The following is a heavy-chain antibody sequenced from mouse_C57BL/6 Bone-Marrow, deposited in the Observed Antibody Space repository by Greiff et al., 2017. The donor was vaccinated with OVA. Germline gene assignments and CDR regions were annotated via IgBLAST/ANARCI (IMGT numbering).Heavy chain of an antibody. V-gene: IGHV7-3*01. CDR1: GFTFTDYY. J-gene: IGHJ3*01. CDR3: AIYDYDGGFAY. D-gene: IGHD2-4*01. CDR2: IRNKANGYTT. Sequence: EVHLVESGGGLVQPGGSLSLSCAASGFTFTDYYMSWVRQPPGKALEWLGFIRNKANGYTTEYSASVKGRFTISRVNAQSILYLQMNALIAEDSATSYFAIYDYDGGFAYWGQGTLVTVSA.